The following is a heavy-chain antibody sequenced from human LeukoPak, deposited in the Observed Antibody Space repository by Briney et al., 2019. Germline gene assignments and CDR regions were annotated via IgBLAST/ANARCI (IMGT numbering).Heavy chain of an antibody. CDR3: ARGWAYFDC. D-gene: IGHD1-26*01. Sequence: PSETLSLTCIVSGGSISSYYWSWIRQPPGKGLEWIGYIYYSGSTDYNPSLKSRVTISLDTSKNQFSLKLNSVTAADAAVYYCARGWAYFDCWGQGTLVTVSS. CDR2: IYYSGST. CDR1: GGSISSYY. V-gene: IGHV4-59*08. J-gene: IGHJ4*02.